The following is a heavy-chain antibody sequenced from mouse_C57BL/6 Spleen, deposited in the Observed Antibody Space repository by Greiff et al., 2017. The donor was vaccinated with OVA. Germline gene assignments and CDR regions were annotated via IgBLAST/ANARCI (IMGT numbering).Heavy chain of an antibody. V-gene: IGHV1-85*01. CDR1: GYTFTSYD. J-gene: IGHJ1*03. D-gene: IGHD1-1*01. CDR2: IYPRDGST. Sequence: VKLMESGPELVKPGASVKLSCKASGYTFTSYDINWVKQRPGQGLEWIGWIYPRDGSTKYNEKFKGKATLTVDTSSSTAYMELHSLTSEDSAVYFCARRVTTVVAPDWYFDVWGTGTTVTVSS. CDR3: ARRVTTVVAPDWYFDV.